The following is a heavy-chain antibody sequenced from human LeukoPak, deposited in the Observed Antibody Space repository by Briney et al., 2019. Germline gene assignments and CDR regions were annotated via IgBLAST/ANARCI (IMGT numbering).Heavy chain of an antibody. V-gene: IGHV4-39*01. Sequence: SATLSLTGSGSDGSISSSSYYWGWIRQPPGKGLEWIGSIHYSGSTHYIPSLKSRGTISVATSKTQFSLKLGSVTAADTAVYYCARHRIARYYDILAGAFDIWGQGTMVTVSS. CDR1: DGSISSSSYY. CDR2: IHYSGST. CDR3: ARHRIARYYDILAGAFDI. J-gene: IGHJ3*02. D-gene: IGHD3-9*01.